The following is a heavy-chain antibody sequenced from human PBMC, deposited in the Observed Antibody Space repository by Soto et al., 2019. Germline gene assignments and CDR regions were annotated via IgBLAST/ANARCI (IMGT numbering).Heavy chain of an antibody. J-gene: IGHJ4*02. V-gene: IGHV1-18*01. D-gene: IGHD3-10*01. Sequence: QVQLVQSGAEVKKPGASVKVSCKASGYTFTSYGISWVRQAPGQGLERMGWISTYNGNTKYAQKLQGRVAMTTDTSTSTAYMELRSLRSADTAVFYCAREMVRGVGSDYWGQGTLVTFAS. CDR3: AREMVRGVGSDY. CDR1: GYTFTSYG. CDR2: ISTYNGNT.